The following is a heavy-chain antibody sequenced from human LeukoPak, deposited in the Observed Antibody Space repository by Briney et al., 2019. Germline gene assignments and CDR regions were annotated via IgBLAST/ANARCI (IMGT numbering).Heavy chain of an antibody. D-gene: IGHD4/OR15-4a*01. Sequence: GGSLRLSCAASGFTFSSYEMNWVRQAPGKGLEWVSSISSSSSYIYYADSVKGRFTISRDNAKNSLYLQMNSLRAEDTAVYYCAREDYGYYFDYWGQGTLVTVSS. CDR2: ISSSSSYI. V-gene: IGHV3-21*01. CDR3: AREDYGYYFDY. J-gene: IGHJ4*02. CDR1: GFTFSSYE.